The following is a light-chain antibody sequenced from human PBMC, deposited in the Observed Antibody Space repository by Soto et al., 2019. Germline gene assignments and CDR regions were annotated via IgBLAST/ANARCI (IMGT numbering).Light chain of an antibody. CDR3: QQANSFPFT. Sequence: DIQMTQSPSSVSASIGDRVTITCRASQIIGSWLAWYQQKPGIAPTLLIYAASSLQSGVPSRYSGSGSGSDFTLTISSLQAEDSATSYCQQANSFPFTFGPGTKSGYQT. V-gene: IGKV1-12*02. J-gene: IGKJ3*01. CDR1: QIIGSW. CDR2: AAS.